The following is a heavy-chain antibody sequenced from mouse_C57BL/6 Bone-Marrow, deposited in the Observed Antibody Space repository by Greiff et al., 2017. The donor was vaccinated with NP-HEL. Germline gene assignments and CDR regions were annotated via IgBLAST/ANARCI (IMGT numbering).Heavy chain of an antibody. Sequence: VQLQQSGAELARPGASVKLSCKASGYTFTSYGISWVKQRTGQGLEWIGEIYPRSGNTYYNEKFKGKATLTADKSSSTAYMELRSLTSEDSAVYFCARMRVLLRYPYWYFDVWGTGTTVTVSS. D-gene: IGHD1-1*01. CDR2: IYPRSGNT. CDR3: ARMRVLLRYPYWYFDV. V-gene: IGHV1-81*01. J-gene: IGHJ1*03. CDR1: GYTFTSYG.